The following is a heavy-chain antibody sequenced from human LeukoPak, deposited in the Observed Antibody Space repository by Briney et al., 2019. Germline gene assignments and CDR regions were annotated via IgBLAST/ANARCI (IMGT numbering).Heavy chain of an antibody. V-gene: IGHV1-69*13. CDR1: GGTFSSYA. CDR3: ARDNSVGDTAWWFDP. CDR2: IIPIFGTA. D-gene: IGHD1-26*01. J-gene: IGHJ5*02. Sequence: GASVKVSCKPSGGTFSSYAISWVRQAPGQGLEWMGGIIPIFGTANYAQKFQGRVTITADESTSTAYMELSSLRSEDTAVYYCARDNSVGDTAWWFDPWGQGTLVTVSS.